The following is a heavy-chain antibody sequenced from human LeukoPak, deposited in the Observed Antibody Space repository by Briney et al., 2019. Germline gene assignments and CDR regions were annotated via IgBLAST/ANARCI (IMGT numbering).Heavy chain of an antibody. CDR2: IYTSGST. D-gene: IGHD3-3*01. CDR1: GGSISIGSYY. J-gene: IGHJ4*02. Sequence: NPSETLSLTYSVSGGSISIGSYYCSWIRQPAGKGLEWIGRIYTSGSTNYNPSLKSRVSISVDTSKNQFSLKLSSVTAADKAVYYCAREGVSWYYDFWSGYLIDYWGQGTLVTVSS. V-gene: IGHV4-61*02. CDR3: AREGVSWYYDFWSGYLIDY.